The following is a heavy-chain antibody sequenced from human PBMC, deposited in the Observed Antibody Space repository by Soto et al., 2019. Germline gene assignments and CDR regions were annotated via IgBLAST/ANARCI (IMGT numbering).Heavy chain of an antibody. D-gene: IGHD3-16*01. CDR3: ARQTWDYHSSNFDY. J-gene: IGHJ4*02. CDR2: IDSRTTTI. Sequence: PGGPLRLSCAASGFTFSIFSMNWVRQAPGKGLEWVSYIDSRTTTIYYADSVKGRFTISRDNARNSLYLQMNSLRDEDTAVYYCARQTWDYHSSNFDYWGLGTLVTVSS. V-gene: IGHV3-48*02. CDR1: GFTFSIFS.